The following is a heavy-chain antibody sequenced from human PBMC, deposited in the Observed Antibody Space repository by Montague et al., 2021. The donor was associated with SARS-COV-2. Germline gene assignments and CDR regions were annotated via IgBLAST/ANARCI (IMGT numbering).Heavy chain of an antibody. CDR3: AKVRYYGSGTFLGMDD. Sequence: SETLSLTCAVYGGSFSGYYWSWMRQPPGKGLEWIGEINHSGSTNYNPPLKSRVTISVDTSKNQFSLKLCSVTAADTAVYYCAKVRYYGSGTFLGMDDWGQGTTVTVSS. V-gene: IGHV4-34*01. CDR1: GGSFSGYY. D-gene: IGHD3-10*01. J-gene: IGHJ6*02. CDR2: INHSGST.